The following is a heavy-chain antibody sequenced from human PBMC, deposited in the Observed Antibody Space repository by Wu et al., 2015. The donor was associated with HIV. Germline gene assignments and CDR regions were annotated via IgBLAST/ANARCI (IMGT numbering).Heavy chain of an antibody. D-gene: IGHD3/OR15-3a*01. Sequence: VQLVQSGAEVKKPGASVRISCKTSGYNSTIHDINWVRQATGKGLEWMGWMNPVTGNTGYEQKFQGRVTMTRNNSISIAYMEVTSLRSEDTAVYFCARGPRKRGYYYFGMDVWGQGTTVTVSS. V-gene: IGHV1-8*02. CDR3: ARGPRKRGYYYFGMDV. CDR1: GYNSTIHD. CDR2: MNPVTGNT. J-gene: IGHJ6*02.